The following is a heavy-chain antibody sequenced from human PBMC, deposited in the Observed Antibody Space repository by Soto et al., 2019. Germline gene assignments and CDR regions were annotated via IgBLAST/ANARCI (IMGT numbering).Heavy chain of an antibody. V-gene: IGHV1-2*04. CDR2: INPNSGGT. J-gene: IGHJ5*02. CDR1: GYTFTGYY. D-gene: IGHD3-10*01. Sequence: EASVKVSCKASGYTFTGYYMHWVRQAPGQGLEWMGWINPNSGGTNYAQKFQGWVTMTRDTSISTAYMELSRLRSDDTAVYYCARDPARGWFDPWGQGTLVTVSS. CDR3: ARDPARGWFDP.